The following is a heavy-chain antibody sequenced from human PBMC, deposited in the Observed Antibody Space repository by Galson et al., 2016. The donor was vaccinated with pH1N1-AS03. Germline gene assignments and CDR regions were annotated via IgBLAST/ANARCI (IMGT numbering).Heavy chain of an antibody. CDR1: GFPFTSWA. CDR2: MSGSGSTI. D-gene: IGHD1-7*01. Sequence: SLRLSCAASGFPFTSWAMTWVRQAPGKGLQWVSTMSGSGSTIYYTESVKGRFTISRYNPKKTLDLQMINLRAEDTAVYYCAKMRGGLPQNYHIDVWGKGTTVTVSS. J-gene: IGHJ6*03. V-gene: IGHV3-23*01. CDR3: AKMRGGLPQNYHIDV.